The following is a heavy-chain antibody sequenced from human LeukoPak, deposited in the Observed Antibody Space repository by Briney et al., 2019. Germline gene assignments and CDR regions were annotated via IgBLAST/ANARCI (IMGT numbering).Heavy chain of an antibody. D-gene: IGHD3-3*01. CDR3: ARQILEWHRDYYYYGMDV. CDR1: GGSISSYY. Sequence: SQTLSLTCTVSGGSISSYYWSWIRQPPGKGLEWIGYIYYSGSTNYNPSLKSRVTISVDTSKNQFSLKLSSVTAADTAVYYCARQILEWHRDYYYYGMDVWGQGTTVTVSS. V-gene: IGHV4-59*08. J-gene: IGHJ6*02. CDR2: IYYSGST.